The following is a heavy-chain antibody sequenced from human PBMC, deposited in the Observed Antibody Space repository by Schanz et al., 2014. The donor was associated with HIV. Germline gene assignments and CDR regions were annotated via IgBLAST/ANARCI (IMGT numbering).Heavy chain of an antibody. CDR2: ISYDGSNK. CDR1: GFIFRSYA. J-gene: IGHJ4*02. D-gene: IGHD6-13*01. V-gene: IGHV3-30*18. CDR3: AKEEQQLGGVGGYHFDY. Sequence: QVELVESGGGVVQPGGSLRLSCATSGFIFRSYAVHWVRQAPGKGLEWVAVISYDGSNKYYADSVKGRFTISRDNSKNTLYLQMNSLRAEDAAVYYCAKEEQQLGGVGGYHFDYWGQGTLVTVSS.